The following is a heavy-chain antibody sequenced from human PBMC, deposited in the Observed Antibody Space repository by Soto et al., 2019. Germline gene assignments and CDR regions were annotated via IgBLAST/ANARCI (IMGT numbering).Heavy chain of an antibody. CDR3: ARVGYSSTGTTLHFHGLDV. V-gene: IGHV1-46*01. CDR1: GYNFTSHY. J-gene: IGHJ6*02. CDR2: IYPRGGST. D-gene: IGHD3-22*01. Sequence: ASVKVSCKTSGYNFTSHYIHWVQQAPGQRLESMGIIYPRGGSTIYAQKFQGKVTMTRDTSTHTLYMELSSLRSEDTAIYYCARVGYSSTGTTLHFHGLDVWGQGTTVTVSS.